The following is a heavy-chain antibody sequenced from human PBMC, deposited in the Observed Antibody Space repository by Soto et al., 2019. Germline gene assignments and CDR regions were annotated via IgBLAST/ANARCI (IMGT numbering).Heavy chain of an antibody. CDR2: IGRDSINT. V-gene: IGHV3-43*01. CDR1: GFMFDDFS. Sequence: EVRLVESGGVVVQPGGSLRLSCAASGFMFDDFSMHWVRQAPGKGLEWVALIGRDSINTYYADSVRGRFIVSRDNSKNSLYLQMNRLRSEDTALYYCVKERDDASWTAFDHWGQGTLVTVSS. CDR3: VKERDDASWTAFDH. D-gene: IGHD2-2*01. J-gene: IGHJ4*02.